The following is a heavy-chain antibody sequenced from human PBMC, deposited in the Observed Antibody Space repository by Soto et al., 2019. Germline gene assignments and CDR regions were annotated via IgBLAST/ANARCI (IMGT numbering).Heavy chain of an antibody. CDR2: TNAGNGNT. CDR3: ARGGFTIFGVVDFDY. D-gene: IGHD3-3*01. V-gene: IGHV1-3*01. J-gene: IGHJ4*02. Sequence: ASVKVSCKASGYTFTSYAMHWVRQAPGQRLEWMGWTNAGNGNTKYSQKFQGRVTITRDTSASTAYMELSSLRSEDTAVYYCARGGFTIFGVVDFDYWGQGTLVTVSS. CDR1: GYTFTSYA.